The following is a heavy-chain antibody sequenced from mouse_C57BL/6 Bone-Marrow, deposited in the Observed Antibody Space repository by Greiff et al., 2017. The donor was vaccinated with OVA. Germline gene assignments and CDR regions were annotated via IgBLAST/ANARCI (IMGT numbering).Heavy chain of an antibody. V-gene: IGHV2-2*01. CDR3: ARNGGLRPAWFAY. CDR2: IWSGGST. D-gene: IGHD1-2*01. J-gene: IGHJ3*01. CDR1: GFSLTSYG. Sequence: QVQLKQSGPGLVQPSQSLSITCTVSGFSLTSYGVHWVRQSPGKGLEWLGVIWSGGSTDYNAAFISRLSISKDNSKSQVFFKMNSLQADDTAIYYCARNGGLRPAWFAYWGQGTLVTVSA.